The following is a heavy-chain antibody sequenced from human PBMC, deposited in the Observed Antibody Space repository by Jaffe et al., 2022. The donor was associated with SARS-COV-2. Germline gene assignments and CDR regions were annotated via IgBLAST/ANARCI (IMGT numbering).Heavy chain of an antibody. CDR2: ISYDGSNK. CDR1: GFTFSSYG. D-gene: IGHD3-9*01. V-gene: IGHV3-30*18. J-gene: IGHJ4*02. Sequence: QVQLVESGGGVVQPGRSLRLSCAASGFTFSSYGMHWVRQAPGKGLEWVAVISYDGSNKYYADSVKGRFTISRDNSKNTLYLQMNSLRAEDTAVYYCAKVSGLRYFDWLLSPLDYWGQGTLVTVSS. CDR3: AKVSGLRYFDWLLSPLDY.